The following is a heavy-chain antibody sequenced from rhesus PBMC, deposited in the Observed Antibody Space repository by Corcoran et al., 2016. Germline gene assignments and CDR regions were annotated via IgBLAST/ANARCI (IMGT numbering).Heavy chain of an antibody. J-gene: IGHJ4*01. D-gene: IGHD6-37*01. CDR2: IGGSSGST. CDR1: GGSIRSNY. CDR3: ARLGGGWSSGDY. Sequence: QVQLQESGPELVQPSETLSLTCAVSGGSIRSNYWSWIRQPPGKGLEWIGYIGGSSGSTNYNPTLKSRVPMSRDTSKNQVSLKLSSVTAADTAVDYCARLGGGWSSGDYWGQGVLVTVSS. V-gene: IGHV4-165*01.